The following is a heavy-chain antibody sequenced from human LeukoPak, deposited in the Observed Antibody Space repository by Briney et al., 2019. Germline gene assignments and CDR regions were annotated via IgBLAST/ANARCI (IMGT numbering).Heavy chain of an antibody. V-gene: IGHV4-39*01. J-gene: IGHJ5*02. Sequence: PSETLSLTCTVSGGSISSSSYYWGWIRQPPGKGLEWIGSIYYSGSTYYNPSLKSRVTISVDTSKNQFSLKLNSATAADTAVYYCARNRYYYGSGNYGVPNWFDPWGQGTLVTVSS. D-gene: IGHD3-10*01. CDR2: IYYSGST. CDR3: ARNRYYYGSGNYGVPNWFDP. CDR1: GGSISSSSYY.